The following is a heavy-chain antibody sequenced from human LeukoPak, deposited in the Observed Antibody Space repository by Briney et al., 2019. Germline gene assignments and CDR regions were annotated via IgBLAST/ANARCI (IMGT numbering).Heavy chain of an antibody. CDR1: GFSFTDYP. Sequence: PGGSLRLSCATSGFSFTDYPMNWVRQAPGKGLEWVSSISSSSSYIYYADSVKGRFTISRDNAKNSLYLQMNSLRAEDTAVYYCAREKLGPYYFDYWGQGTLVTVSS. D-gene: IGHD7-27*01. CDR2: ISSSSSYI. J-gene: IGHJ4*02. V-gene: IGHV3-21*01. CDR3: AREKLGPYYFDY.